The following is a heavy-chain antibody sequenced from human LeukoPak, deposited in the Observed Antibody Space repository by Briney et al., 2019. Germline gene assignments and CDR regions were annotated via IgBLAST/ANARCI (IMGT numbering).Heavy chain of an antibody. D-gene: IGHD3-10*01. V-gene: IGHV4-39*01. CDR1: GGSTCNAISF. Sequence: SETLCLSSSEPGGSTCNAISFWGWIRQPPGKGLEWHANIYYSGSTYYKTSRRSGVTISVDTPRNQFSLKLSSVDAADRPVISCARQSGHYYGSGISPHYDSGLDVWGEGTTVTVSS. CDR2: IYYSGST. CDR3: ARQSGHYYGSGISPHYDSGLDV. J-gene: IGHJ6*04.